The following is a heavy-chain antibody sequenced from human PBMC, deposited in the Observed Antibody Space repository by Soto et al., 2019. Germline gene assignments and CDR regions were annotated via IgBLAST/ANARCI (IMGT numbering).Heavy chain of an antibody. Sequence: PGGSLRLSCAASGFTFDDYAMHWVRQAPGKGLEWASGISWNSGSIGYADSVKGRFTISRDNAKNSLYLQMNSLRAEDTALYYCAKAAGYCISTSCQPWGMEVWGQGTTVTVSS. CDR2: ISWNSGSI. V-gene: IGHV3-9*01. CDR1: GFTFDDYA. J-gene: IGHJ6*02. CDR3: AKAAGYCISTSCQPWGMEV. D-gene: IGHD2-2*01.